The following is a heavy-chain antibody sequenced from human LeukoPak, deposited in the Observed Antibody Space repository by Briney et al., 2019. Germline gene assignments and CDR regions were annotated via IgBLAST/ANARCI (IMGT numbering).Heavy chain of an antibody. J-gene: IGHJ4*02. Sequence: GGSLRLSCAASGFTFSTYAFSWVRQAPGKGLEWVADISNSGRIHYADSVKGRFTISRDNSKNTLYLQMNSLRAEDTAVYYCAHGTMYQLDYWGQGTLVTVSS. CDR3: AHGTMYQLDY. D-gene: IGHD2-2*01. CDR1: GFTFSTYA. V-gene: IGHV3-23*01. CDR2: ISNSGRI.